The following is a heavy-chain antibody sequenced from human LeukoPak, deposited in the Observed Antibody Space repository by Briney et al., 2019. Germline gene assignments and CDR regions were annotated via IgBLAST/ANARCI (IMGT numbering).Heavy chain of an antibody. CDR1: GGSISSGGYY. D-gene: IGHD2-2*01. Sequence: SETLSLTCTVSGGSISSGGYYWSWIRQHPGKGLEWIGYIYYSGSTYYNPSLKSRVTISVDTSKNQFSLKLSSVTAADTAVYYCARSSPSWGYYYGMDVWGQGTKVTVSS. V-gene: IGHV4-31*03. CDR2: IYYSGST. J-gene: IGHJ6*02. CDR3: ARSSPSWGYYYGMDV.